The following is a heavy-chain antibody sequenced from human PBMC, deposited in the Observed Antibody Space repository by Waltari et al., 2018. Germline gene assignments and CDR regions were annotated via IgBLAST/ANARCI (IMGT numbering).Heavy chain of an antibody. Sequence: QVQLVQSGAEVRKPGASVKVSCKTSGYRFTTFGLSWVRQAPGQGLEWMGWINTYSGNTNYAQKFQGRVTMTTDTFTSTVYMELRSLRSDDTAIYYCARADGLWVLEMIVKHNLDVWGQGTTVRVSS. CDR1: GYRFTTFG. CDR3: ARADGLWVLEMIVKHNLDV. CDR2: INTYSGNT. J-gene: IGHJ6*02. D-gene: IGHD3-3*01. V-gene: IGHV1-18*01.